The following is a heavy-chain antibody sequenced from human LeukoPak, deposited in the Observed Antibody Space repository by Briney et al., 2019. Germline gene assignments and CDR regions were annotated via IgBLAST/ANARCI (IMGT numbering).Heavy chain of an antibody. D-gene: IGHD5-12*01. CDR2: VSGSGGST. CDR1: GFIFSSYA. V-gene: IGHV3-23*01. Sequence: GGSLRLSCAASGFIFSSYAMSWVRQAPGKGLEWVSGVSGSGGSTYYADSVKGRFTISRDNSKNTLYLQMNSLRAEDTAVYYCAKDLDIVATITGNWGQGTLVTVSS. CDR3: AKDLDIVATITGN. J-gene: IGHJ4*02.